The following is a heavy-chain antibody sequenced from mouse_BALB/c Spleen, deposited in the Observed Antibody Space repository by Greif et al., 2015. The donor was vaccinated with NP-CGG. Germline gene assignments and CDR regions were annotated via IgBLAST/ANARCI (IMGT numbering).Heavy chain of an antibody. CDR1: GYTFTDYY. Sequence: QVQLQQSGPELVKPGASVKISCKASGYTFTDYYINWVKQKPGQGLEWIGWIYPGSGNTKYNEKFKGKATLTVDTSSSTAYMQLSRLTSEDTAGYFWARRTGTEAMDYWGQGTSVTGST. CDR2: IYPGSGNT. CDR3: ARRTGTEAMDY. V-gene: IGHV1-84*02. J-gene: IGHJ4*01. D-gene: IGHD4-1*01.